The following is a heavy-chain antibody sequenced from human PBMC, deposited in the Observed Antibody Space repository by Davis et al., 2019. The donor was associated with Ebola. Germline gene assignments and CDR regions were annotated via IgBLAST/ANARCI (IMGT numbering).Heavy chain of an antibody. J-gene: IGHJ4*02. V-gene: IGHV1-18*01. Sequence: ASVKVSCKTSGFPLISYGISWVRQAPGQGLEWMGWISAYNGDTNYAQKLQGRVTMTTDTSTTTAYMEVRSLRSDDTAVYYCARGYCSGGSCYSPDYWGQGTLVTVSS. D-gene: IGHD2-15*01. CDR3: ARGYCSGGSCYSPDY. CDR2: ISAYNGDT. CDR1: GFPLISYG.